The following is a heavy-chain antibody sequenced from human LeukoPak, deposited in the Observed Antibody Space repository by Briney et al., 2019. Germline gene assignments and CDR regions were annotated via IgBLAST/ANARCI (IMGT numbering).Heavy chain of an antibody. J-gene: IGHJ4*02. CDR3: ARGDSSGWRLGFDY. CDR1: GASVTTYY. CDR2: VHSSGST. Sequence: SETLSLTCTVSGASVTTYYWSWIRQSPGKELEWIANVHSSGSTFYNPSLKSRVTISIDTSKNQFSLKLTSVTTADTAVYYCARGDSSGWRLGFDYWGQGTLVTVSS. D-gene: IGHD6-19*01. V-gene: IGHV4-59*02.